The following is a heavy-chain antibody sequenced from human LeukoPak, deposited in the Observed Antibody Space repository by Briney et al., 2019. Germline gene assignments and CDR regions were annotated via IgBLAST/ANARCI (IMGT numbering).Heavy chain of an antibody. Sequence: GSLRLSCAASGFTFRNHLMHWVRQAPGKGLVWVSCINCDGSSTSYADSVKGRFTISRDNAKRSVYLQMNSLGVEDTAVYYCARDIHSVAFDIWGQGTMVTVSS. V-gene: IGHV3-74*01. J-gene: IGHJ3*02. CDR2: INCDGSST. CDR3: ARDIHSVAFDI. CDR1: GFTFRNHL.